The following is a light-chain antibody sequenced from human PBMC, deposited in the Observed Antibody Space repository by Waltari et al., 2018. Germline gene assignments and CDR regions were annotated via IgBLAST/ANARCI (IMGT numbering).Light chain of an antibody. J-gene: IGKJ1*01. Sequence: DIQMTQSPSILSASVGDRVTISCRASQSVSSSLAWYQQKPGKAPKLLIYTASTLESGVPSRFSGSGSGTEFTLTISSLQPDDFATYYCQQYRNYWTFGQGTKVEIK. CDR3: QQYRNYWT. CDR1: QSVSSS. V-gene: IGKV1-5*03. CDR2: TAS.